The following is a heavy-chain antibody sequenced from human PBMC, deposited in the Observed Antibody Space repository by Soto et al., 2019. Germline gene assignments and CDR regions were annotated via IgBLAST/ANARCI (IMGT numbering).Heavy chain of an antibody. D-gene: IGHD3-22*01. CDR1: GFIFSTYY. J-gene: IGHJ3*02. CDR3: ASRAMIVVDTDGFDI. V-gene: IGHV3-74*01. CDR2: INSDGSST. Sequence: QPGGSLRLSCAASGFIFSTYYMHWVRQAPGKGLVWISRINSDGSSTTYADSVKGRFTISRDNAKDTLFLQMNSLRAEDTAVYYCASRAMIVVDTDGFDIWGQGTMVTVSS.